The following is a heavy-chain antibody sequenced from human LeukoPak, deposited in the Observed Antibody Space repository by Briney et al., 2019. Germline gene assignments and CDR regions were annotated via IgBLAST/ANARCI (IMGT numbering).Heavy chain of an antibody. CDR3: AREGAAPMYYYYMDV. J-gene: IGHJ6*03. V-gene: IGHV4-4*07. Sequence: SETLSLTCTVSGGSISSYYWSWIRQPAGKGLEWIGRIYTSGSTNYNPSLKSRVTMSVDTSKNQFSLKLSSVTAADTAVYYCAREGAAPMYYYYMDVWGKGTTVTVSS. CDR1: GGSISSYY. CDR2: IYTSGST. D-gene: IGHD2-2*01.